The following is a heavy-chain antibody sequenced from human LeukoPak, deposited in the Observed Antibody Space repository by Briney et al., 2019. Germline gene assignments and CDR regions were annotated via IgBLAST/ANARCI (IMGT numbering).Heavy chain of an antibody. J-gene: IGHJ4*02. Sequence: GRSLRLSCAGSGFSFSNYAMHWVRQPPGKGLEWVAVISNDGNNKYYPDSVKGRFTISRDNSRNTLYLQMNSLRTEDTAVYYCARDYQHYYDSRCYYNYFFDYWGQGTLVTVSS. D-gene: IGHD3-10*01. CDR1: GFSFSNYA. CDR3: ARDYQHYYDSRCYYNYFFDY. V-gene: IGHV3-30-3*01. CDR2: ISNDGNNK.